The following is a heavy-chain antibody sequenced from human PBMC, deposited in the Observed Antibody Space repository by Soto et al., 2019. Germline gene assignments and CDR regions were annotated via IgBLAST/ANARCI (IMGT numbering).Heavy chain of an antibody. CDR2: IYDSGST. V-gene: IGHV4-39*01. CDR1: GGSISGNCYS. CDR3: ARRGISSWYGY. Sequence: QLQLQQSGAGLLKPSETLSLTCTVSGGSISGNCYSWIWIRPPPGMGLEWIGSIYDSGSTYHNPSRKRRVTISVDTSKIQFSLKLISVTAADTAVYYCARRGISSWYGYWGQGTLVTVSS. D-gene: IGHD6-13*01. J-gene: IGHJ4*02.